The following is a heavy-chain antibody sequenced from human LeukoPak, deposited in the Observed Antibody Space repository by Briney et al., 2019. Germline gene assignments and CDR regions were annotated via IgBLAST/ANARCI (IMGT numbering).Heavy chain of an antibody. CDR1: GFTFSSFA. CDR2: ISSSGDNT. V-gene: IGHV3-23*01. Sequence: GGSLRFSCAASGFTFSSFAMSWVRQPPGKGLEWVSAISSSGDNTYYAGSVKGRFTISRDNSKNTLYLQMNGLRAEDTAVYYCAKVMLGGFDYWGQGTLVTVSS. CDR3: AKVMLGGFDY. J-gene: IGHJ4*02. D-gene: IGHD1-26*01.